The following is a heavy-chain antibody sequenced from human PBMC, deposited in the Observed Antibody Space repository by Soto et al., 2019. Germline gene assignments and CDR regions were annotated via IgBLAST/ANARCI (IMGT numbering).Heavy chain of an antibody. CDR3: ARLVMDTAMVLNYFDY. J-gene: IGHJ4*02. V-gene: IGHV4-39*01. Sequence: SETLSLTCTVSGGSISSSSYYWGWIRQPPGKGLEWIGSIYYSGSTYYNPSLKSRVTISVDTSKNQFSLKLSSVTAADTAVYYCARLVMDTAMVLNYFDYWGQGTLVTVSS. CDR2: IYYSGST. CDR1: GGSISSSSYY. D-gene: IGHD5-18*01.